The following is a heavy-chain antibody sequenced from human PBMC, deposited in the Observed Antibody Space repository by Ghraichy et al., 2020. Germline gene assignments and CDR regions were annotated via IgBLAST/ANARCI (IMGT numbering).Heavy chain of an antibody. CDR1: GGSISSSSYY. D-gene: IGHD3-16*01. CDR2: IYYSGST. Sequence: SETLSLTCTVSGGSISSSSYYWGWIRQPPGKGLGWIGSIYYSGSTYYNPSLKSRVTISVDTSKNQFSLKLSSVTAADTAVYYCASPSGLWGSYSDYWGQGTLVTVSS. V-gene: IGHV4-39*01. J-gene: IGHJ4*02. CDR3: ASPSGLWGSYSDY.